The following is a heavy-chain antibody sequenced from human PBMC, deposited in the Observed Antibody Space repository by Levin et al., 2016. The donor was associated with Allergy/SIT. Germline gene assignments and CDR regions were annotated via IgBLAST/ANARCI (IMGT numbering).Heavy chain of an antibody. D-gene: IGHD3-10*01. J-gene: IGHJ4*02. CDR2: ISGSGSTI. CDR1: GFTFSSYA. Sequence: GESLKISCAASGFTFSSYAMSWVRQAPGKGLEWVSAISGSGSTIYYADSVKGRFTISRDNAKNSLYLQMNSLRAEDTAVYYCAREATMVRGVTDYWGQGTLVTVSS. V-gene: IGHV3-23*01. CDR3: AREATMVRGVTDY.